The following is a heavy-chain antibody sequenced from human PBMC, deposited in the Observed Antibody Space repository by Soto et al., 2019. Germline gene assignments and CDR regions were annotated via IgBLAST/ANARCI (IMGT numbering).Heavy chain of an antibody. Sequence: AGRRISKATGKGLEWVAVISYDGSNKYYADSVKGRFTISRDNSKNTLYVQMNSLRVEDTAVYYCARDPQWLRRFDFLVQGTLVTGSS. D-gene: IGHD5-12*01. J-gene: IGHJ4*02. CDR2: ISYDGSNK. CDR3: ARDPQWLRRFDF. V-gene: IGHV3-30-3*01. CDR1: A.